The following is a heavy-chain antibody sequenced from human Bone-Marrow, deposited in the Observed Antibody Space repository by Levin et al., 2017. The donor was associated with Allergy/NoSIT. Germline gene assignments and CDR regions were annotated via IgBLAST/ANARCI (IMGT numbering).Heavy chain of an antibody. CDR3: ARDQYLGAFGESVQQRLDS. D-gene: IGHD3-10*01. J-gene: IGHJ4*02. V-gene: IGHV3-11*01. CDR1: GFTFSDYY. CDR2: ISGSDSTV. Sequence: SCAASGFTFSDYYMSWIRQAPGKGLEWVSYISGSDSTVYYADSVKGRFTIPRDNAKNSLYLQMNSLRVEDTAVYYCARDQYLGAFGESVQQRLDSWGQGTLVTVSS.